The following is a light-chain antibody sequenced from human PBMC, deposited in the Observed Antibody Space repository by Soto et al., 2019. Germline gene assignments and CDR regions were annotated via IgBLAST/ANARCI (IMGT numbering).Light chain of an antibody. CDR2: KAS. J-gene: IGKJ1*01. CDR3: QQYERYST. CDR1: QNIYTW. V-gene: IGKV1-5*03. Sequence: DYQVTQSPYTLSASVGDRVTLTFRASQNIYTWLAWYQQKPGIAPKLLIHKASTLESGVPSRFSGSGYGTEFTLTISGLQPEDSATYYCQQYERYSTFGQGTKVDI.